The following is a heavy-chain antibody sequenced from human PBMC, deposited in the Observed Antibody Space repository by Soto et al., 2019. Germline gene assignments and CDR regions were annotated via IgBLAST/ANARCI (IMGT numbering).Heavy chain of an antibody. J-gene: IGHJ6*02. CDR1: GYTFTSYD. CDR2: MNPNSGNT. D-gene: IGHD2-15*01. CDR3: ARTGYCSVGSCYWGMDV. V-gene: IGHV1-8*01. Sequence: QVQLVQSGAEVKKPGASVKVSCKASGYTFTSYDINWVRQATGQGLEWMGWMNPNSGNTGYAQKFQGRVTMTRNTSISTAYMELRSLRSEDTAVYYCARTGYCSVGSCYWGMDVWGQGTTVTVSS.